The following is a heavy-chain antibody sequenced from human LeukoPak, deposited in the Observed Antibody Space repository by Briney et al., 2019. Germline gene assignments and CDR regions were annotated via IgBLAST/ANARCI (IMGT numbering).Heavy chain of an antibody. CDR1: GGSFSGYY. CDR3: ARGGGRNVYYDFWSGSMDV. Sequence: SETLSLTCAVYGGSFSGYYWSWIRQPPGKGLEWIGEINHSGSTNYNPSLKSQVTISVDTSKNQFSLKLSSVTAADTAVYYCARGGGRNVYYDFWSGSMDVWGQGTTVTVSS. CDR2: INHSGST. V-gene: IGHV4-34*01. J-gene: IGHJ6*02. D-gene: IGHD3-3*01.